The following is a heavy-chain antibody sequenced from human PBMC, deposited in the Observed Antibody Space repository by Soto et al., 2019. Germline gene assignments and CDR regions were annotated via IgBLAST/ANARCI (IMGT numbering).Heavy chain of an antibody. CDR3: AKDVVVGATPGLGDYYYYYGMDV. J-gene: IGHJ6*02. Sequence: GGSLRLSCAASGFTFSSYGMHWVRQTPGKGLEWVAVISYDGSNKYYADSVKGRFTISRDNSKNTLYLQMNSLRAEDTAVYYCAKDVVVGATPGLGDYYYYYGMDVWGQGTTVTVSS. CDR1: GFTFSSYG. D-gene: IGHD1-26*01. CDR2: ISYDGSNK. V-gene: IGHV3-30*18.